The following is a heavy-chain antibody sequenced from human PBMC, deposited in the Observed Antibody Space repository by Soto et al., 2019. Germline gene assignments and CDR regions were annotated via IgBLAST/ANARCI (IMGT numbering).Heavy chain of an antibody. Sequence: QVQLVQSGAEVKKPGSSVQVSCKASGGTFSSYAISWVRPAPGQGLAWMGGIIPILGTANYAQKFQGRVTITADESTSTAYMELSSLRSEDTAVYYCATTRARSSSWAFDYWCQGTLVTDS. J-gene: IGHJ4*02. CDR1: GGTFSSYA. D-gene: IGHD6-13*01. V-gene: IGHV1-69*01. CDR2: IIPILGTA. CDR3: ATTRARSSSWAFDY.